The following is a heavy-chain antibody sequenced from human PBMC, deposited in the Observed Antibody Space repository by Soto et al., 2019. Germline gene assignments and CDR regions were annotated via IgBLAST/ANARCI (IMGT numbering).Heavy chain of an antibody. Sequence: QVQLVESGGGVVQPGRSLRLSCAASGFTFTTCGMHWVRQAPGKGLEWVALISHDGSNKYYAESVNGRFTISRDNSKNTLNLQMNSLRADDTAVYYCASNYYDFWSGYYDYYYLDVWGKGTTVTVSS. D-gene: IGHD3-3*01. CDR3: ASNYYDFWSGYYDYYYLDV. CDR2: ISHDGSNK. V-gene: IGHV3-30*03. J-gene: IGHJ6*03. CDR1: GFTFTTCG.